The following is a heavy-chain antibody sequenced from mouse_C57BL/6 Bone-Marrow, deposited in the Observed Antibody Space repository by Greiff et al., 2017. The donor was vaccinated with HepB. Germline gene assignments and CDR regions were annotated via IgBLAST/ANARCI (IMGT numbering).Heavy chain of an antibody. CDR2: IYPGSGNT. Sequence: VQLQESGAELVRPGASVKLSCKASGYTFTDYYINWVKQRPGQGLEWIARIYPGSGNTYYNEKFKGKATLTAEKSSSTAYMQLSSLTSEDSAVYFCARPYDGYSLFDYWGQGTTLTVSS. CDR3: ARPYDGYSLFDY. J-gene: IGHJ2*01. V-gene: IGHV1-76*01. D-gene: IGHD2-3*01. CDR1: GYTFTDYY.